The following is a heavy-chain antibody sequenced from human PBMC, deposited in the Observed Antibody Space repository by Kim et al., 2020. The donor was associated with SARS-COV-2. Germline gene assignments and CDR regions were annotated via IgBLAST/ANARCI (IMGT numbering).Heavy chain of an antibody. Sequence: GGSLRLSCAASGFNTYAMSWVRQAPGKGLEWVSLISGTGGATFYADSVEGRFTISRDDSQSTLYLQMHSLRVDDTAIYYCVVHHTNWYASDNWGQGALVTVSS. CDR2: ISGTGGAT. CDR3: VVHHTNWYASDN. D-gene: IGHD1-1*01. CDR1: GFNTYA. V-gene: IGHV3-23*01. J-gene: IGHJ4*02.